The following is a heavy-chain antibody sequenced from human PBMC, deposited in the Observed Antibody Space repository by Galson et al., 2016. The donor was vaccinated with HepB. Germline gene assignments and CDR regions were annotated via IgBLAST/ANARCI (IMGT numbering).Heavy chain of an antibody. J-gene: IGHJ4*02. D-gene: IGHD1-26*01. Sequence: SLRLSCAASGFTFSDHYMDWVRQAPGKGLEWVGRSRNKANSYTTQYAASVKGRFTISRDDSKNSLYLQMNSLKTEDTALYYCTRDGSYSLWGQGTLVTVSS. CDR3: TRDGSYSL. CDR1: GFTFSDHY. CDR2: SRNKANSYTT. V-gene: IGHV3-72*01.